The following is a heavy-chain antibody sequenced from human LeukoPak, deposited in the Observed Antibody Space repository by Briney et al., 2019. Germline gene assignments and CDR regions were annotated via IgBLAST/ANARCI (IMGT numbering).Heavy chain of an antibody. D-gene: IGHD3-22*01. Sequence: SETLSLTCAVYGGSFSGCYWSWIRQPPGKGLEWIGEINHSGSTNYNPSLKSRVTISVDTSKNQFSLKLSSVTAADTAVCYCARSHYYYDSSGYPCDAFDIWGQGTMVTVSS. CDR3: ARSHYYYDSSGYPCDAFDI. V-gene: IGHV4-34*01. CDR1: GGSFSGCY. CDR2: INHSGST. J-gene: IGHJ3*02.